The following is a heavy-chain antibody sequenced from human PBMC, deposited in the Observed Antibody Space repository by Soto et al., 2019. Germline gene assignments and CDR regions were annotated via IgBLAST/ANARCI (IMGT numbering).Heavy chain of an antibody. Sequence: GASVKVSCKASGYTFTSYGISWVRQAPGQGLEWMGWISAYNGNTNYAQKLQGRVTMTTDTSTSTAYTELRSLRSDDTAVYYCARDESDSLNDSGYFHHWGQGTLVTVSS. V-gene: IGHV1-18*01. CDR1: GYTFTSYG. D-gene: IGHD3-9*01. CDR3: ARDESDSLNDSGYFHH. J-gene: IGHJ1*01. CDR2: ISAYNGNT.